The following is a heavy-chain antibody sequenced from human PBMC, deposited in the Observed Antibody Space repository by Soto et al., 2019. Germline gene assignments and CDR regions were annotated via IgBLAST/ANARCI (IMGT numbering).Heavy chain of an antibody. J-gene: IGHJ6*02. CDR2: IYPGDSDT. CDR1: GSSFTSYW. V-gene: IGHV5-51*01. CDR3: ARQCMRATYYYYGMDV. D-gene: IGHD2-8*01. Sequence: PGESMKICWKGSGSSFTSYWIGGVRQRPGKRPEWMAIIYPGDSDTRYSPSFQGQVTISADKSIRNAYLQLISLNDSDNAMYYFARQCMRATYYYYGMDVWGQGTTVTVSS.